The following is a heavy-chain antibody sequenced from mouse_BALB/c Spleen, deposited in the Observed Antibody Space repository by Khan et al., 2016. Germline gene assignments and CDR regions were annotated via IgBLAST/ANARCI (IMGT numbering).Heavy chain of an antibody. J-gene: IGHJ3*01. D-gene: IGHD2-12*01. CDR2: IWADGRT. CDR3: SSDYDGFAY. V-gene: IGHV2-6-7*01. Sequence: HVQLKESGPGLVAPSQSLSITCTVSGFSLTGYGVNWVRQPPGKGLEWLGKIWADGRTDYNSALKSRVSISKDNSKSQVVLKMNSLQTDDTANYYCSSDYDGFAYGGQGTLVIVSA. CDR1: GFSLTGYG.